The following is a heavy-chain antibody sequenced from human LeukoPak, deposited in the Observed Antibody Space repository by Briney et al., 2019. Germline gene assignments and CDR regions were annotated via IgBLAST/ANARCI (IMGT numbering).Heavy chain of an antibody. Sequence: GGSLRLSCAASGFMFTRFTMNWVRQAPGKGLEWVSSISTSSSFLYYADSVKGRFTVSRDNAKNSLYLQMNSLRAEDTAVYYCARESYGSDYWGQGTLVTVSS. CDR3: ARESYGSDY. J-gene: IGHJ4*02. V-gene: IGHV3-21*01. CDR1: GFMFTRFT. CDR2: ISTSSSFL. D-gene: IGHD5-18*01.